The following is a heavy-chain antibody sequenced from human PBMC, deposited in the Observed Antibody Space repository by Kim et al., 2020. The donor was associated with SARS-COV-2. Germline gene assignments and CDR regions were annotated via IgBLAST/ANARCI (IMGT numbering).Heavy chain of an antibody. D-gene: IGHD3-10*01. CDR3: ARDNGLWFGEFRENWFDP. CDR1: GGSINSYY. V-gene: IGHV4-59*13. J-gene: IGHJ5*02. CDR2: IYYSGST. Sequence: SETLSLTCTVSGGSINSYYWSWIRQPPGKGLEWIGYIYYSGSTNYNPSLKSRVTISVDTSKNQFSLKLSSVTAADTAVYYCARDNGLWFGEFRENWFDPWGQGTLVTVSS.